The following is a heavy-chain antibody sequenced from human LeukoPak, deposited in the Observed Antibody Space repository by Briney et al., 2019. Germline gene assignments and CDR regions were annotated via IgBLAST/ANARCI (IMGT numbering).Heavy chain of an antibody. Sequence: SETLSLICTVSGGSISSYYWSWIRQPPGKGLEWIGYIYYSGSTNYNPSLKSRVTISVDTSKNQFSLKLTSVTAADTAVYYCAREGSDYYDSSGFWYWGQGTLVTVSS. J-gene: IGHJ4*02. CDR3: AREGSDYYDSSGFWY. V-gene: IGHV4-59*01. CDR2: IYYSGST. CDR1: GGSISSYY. D-gene: IGHD3-22*01.